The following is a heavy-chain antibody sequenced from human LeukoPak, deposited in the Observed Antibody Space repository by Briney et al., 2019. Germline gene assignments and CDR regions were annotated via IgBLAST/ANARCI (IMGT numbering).Heavy chain of an antibody. CDR1: GFTFSSYG. D-gene: IGHD1-26*01. V-gene: IGHV4-59*01. J-gene: IGHJ5*02. Sequence: GSLRLSCVVSGFTFSSYGMYWVRQPPGKGLEWIGYIYYSGSTSYNPSLKSRVTMSLDASKNQFSLELNSVTPADTAVYYCARGGNYWPQWWFDPWGRGTLVSVSS. CDR2: IYYSGST. CDR3: ARGGNYWPQWWFDP.